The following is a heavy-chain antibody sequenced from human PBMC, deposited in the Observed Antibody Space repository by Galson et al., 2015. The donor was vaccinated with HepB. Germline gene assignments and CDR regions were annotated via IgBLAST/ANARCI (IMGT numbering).Heavy chain of an antibody. J-gene: IGHJ4*02. CDR2: IRYDGSNK. D-gene: IGHD3-10*01. V-gene: IGHV3-30*02. Sequence: WVRQAPGKGLEWVAFIRYDGSNKYYADSVKGRFTISRDNSKNTLYLQMNSLRAEDTAVYYCAKDEAPVITMVRGVSVYWGQGTLVTVSS. CDR3: AKDEAPVITMVRGVSVY.